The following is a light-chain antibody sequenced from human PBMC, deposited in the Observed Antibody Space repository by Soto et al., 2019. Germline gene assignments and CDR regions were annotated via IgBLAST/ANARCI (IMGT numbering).Light chain of an antibody. CDR3: AIWDDSLKV. CDR2: RNN. Sequence: QLVLTQPPSASGTPGQRVTISCSGSSSNIGSDYVYWYQQLPGTAPKLLIYRNNQRPSGVPDRFSGSKSGTSASLAISGLRSEDEAAYYCAIWDDSLKVFGTGTKVTVL. CDR1: SSNIGSDY. V-gene: IGLV1-47*01. J-gene: IGLJ1*01.